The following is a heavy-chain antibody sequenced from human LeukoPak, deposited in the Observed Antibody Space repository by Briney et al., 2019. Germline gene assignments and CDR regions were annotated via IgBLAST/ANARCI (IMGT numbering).Heavy chain of an antibody. CDR2: ISWNSGSI. CDR1: GFTFSSYA. Sequence: GGSLRLSCAASGFTFSSYAMHWVRQAPGKGLEWVSGISWNSGSIGYADSVKGRFTISRDNAKNSLYLQMNSLRAEDTALYYCAKDWGKLIAMVRGRQGYFDSWGQGTLVTVSS. V-gene: IGHV3-9*01. J-gene: IGHJ4*02. CDR3: AKDWGKLIAMVRGRQGYFDS. D-gene: IGHD3-10*01.